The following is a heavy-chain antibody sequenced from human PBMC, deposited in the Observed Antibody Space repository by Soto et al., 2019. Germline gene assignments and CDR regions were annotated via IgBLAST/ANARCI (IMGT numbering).Heavy chain of an antibody. CDR3: AKDLRRWINYDDSSGYPPLSWCNP. CDR1: GLNFSSYA. CDR2: LSGSGGST. J-gene: IGHJ5*02. D-gene: IGHD3-22*01. Sequence: PGGSLRLSCAASGLNFSSYAMSWVRQAPGTGMERVSALSGSGGSTYYADSVKGRFTISRDNSKNTLYLQMNSLRAEDTAVYYCAKDLRRWINYDDSSGYPPLSWCNPMGQGTLGTFST. V-gene: IGHV3-23*01.